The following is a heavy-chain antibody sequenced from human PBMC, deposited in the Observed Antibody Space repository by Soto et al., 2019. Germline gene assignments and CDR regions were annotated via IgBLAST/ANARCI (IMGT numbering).Heavy chain of an antibody. V-gene: IGHV1-69*06. D-gene: IGHD3-22*01. J-gene: IGHJ4*02. CDR2: IIPIFGTA. CDR1: GGTFSSCA. CDR3: ARDGRLAEYYYDSSGY. Sequence: ASVKVSCKASGGTFSSCAISWVRQAPGQGLEWMGGIIPIFGTANYAQKFQGRVTITADKSTSTAYMELSSLRSEDTAVYYCARDGRLAEYYYDSSGYWGQGTLVTVSS.